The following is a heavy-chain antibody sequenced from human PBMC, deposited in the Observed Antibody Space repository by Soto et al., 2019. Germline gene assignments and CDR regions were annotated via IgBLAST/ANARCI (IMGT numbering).Heavy chain of an antibody. D-gene: IGHD2-21*02. J-gene: IGHJ5*02. Sequence: QVQLVQSGAEVKKPGASVKVSCKASGYTFTSYGISWVRQAPGQGLEWMGWSSGYNGNTNYAQKPQGRVTMTTDTSTSTAYMELRSLRSDDTAVYYCARDKGAYCGGDCYSTWFDPWGQGTLVTVSS. CDR3: ARDKGAYCGGDCYSTWFDP. V-gene: IGHV1-18*01. CDR2: SSGYNGNT. CDR1: GYTFTSYG.